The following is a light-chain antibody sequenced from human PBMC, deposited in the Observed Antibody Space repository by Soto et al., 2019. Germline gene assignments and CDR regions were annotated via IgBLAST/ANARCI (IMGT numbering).Light chain of an antibody. CDR2: DAS. V-gene: IGKV1-5*01. CDR1: QRISTW. CDR3: QQYKSYWT. Sequence: DIPMTQSPSTLSASVVDGVTITCRASQRISTWLAWYQQKPGKAPKLLISDASSFETGVPSRFSGSGSGTEFTLTINSLHPDDFATYYCQQYKSYWTFGQGTKVDIK. J-gene: IGKJ1*01.